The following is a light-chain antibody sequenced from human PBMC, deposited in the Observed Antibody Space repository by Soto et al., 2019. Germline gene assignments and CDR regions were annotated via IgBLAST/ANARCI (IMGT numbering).Light chain of an antibody. Sequence: DIQMTQSPSSLSASVGDRVTITCRASQSISSYLNWYQQKPGKAPKLLIYAASSLQSGVPSRFSGSGSGTDFTLTIRSLQPEDFATYYCQQSYSTPRASGQGTKVDIK. V-gene: IGKV1-39*01. CDR1: QSISSY. CDR2: AAS. J-gene: IGKJ1*01. CDR3: QQSYSTPRA.